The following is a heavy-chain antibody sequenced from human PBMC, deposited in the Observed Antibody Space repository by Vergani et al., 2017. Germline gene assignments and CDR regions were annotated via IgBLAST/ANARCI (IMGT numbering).Heavy chain of an antibody. CDR2: IIPIFGTA. Sequence: QVQLVQSGAEVKKPGSSVKVSCKASGGTFSSYAISWVRQAPGQGLEWMGGIIPIFGTANYAQKFQDRVTITADESTSTAYMELSSLRSEDTAVYYCAREDNYYDSSGYYSWYFDLWGRGTLVTVSS. V-gene: IGHV1-69*01. D-gene: IGHD3-22*01. J-gene: IGHJ2*01. CDR3: AREDNYYDSSGYYSWYFDL. CDR1: GGTFSSYA.